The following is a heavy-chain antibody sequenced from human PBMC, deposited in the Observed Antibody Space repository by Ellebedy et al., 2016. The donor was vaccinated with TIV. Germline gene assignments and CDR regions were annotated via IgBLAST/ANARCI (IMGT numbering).Heavy chain of an antibody. Sequence: SETLSLTCTVSGGSISSSSYYWGWIRQPPGKGLEWIGSIYYSGSTYYNPSLNSRVTISVDTSKNQFSLKLSSVTAADTAVYYCAREIIAVAGTGDYWGQGTLVTVSS. CDR3: AREIIAVAGTGDY. CDR1: GGSISSSSYY. V-gene: IGHV4-39*07. J-gene: IGHJ4*02. D-gene: IGHD6-19*01. CDR2: IYYSGST.